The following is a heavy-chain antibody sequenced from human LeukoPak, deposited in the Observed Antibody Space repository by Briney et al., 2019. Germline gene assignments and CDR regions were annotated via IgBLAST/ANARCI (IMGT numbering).Heavy chain of an antibody. V-gene: IGHV3-21*04. CDR2: ITSSSSYI. J-gene: IGHJ3*02. Sequence: GGSLRLSCAASGFTFSSYNMNWVRQAPGKGLEWVSSITSSSSYIYYADSVKGRFTISRDNAKNSLYLQINSLRAEDTAVYYCAGTYDYVWGSGETAFDIWGQGTMVTVSS. CDR1: GFTFSSYN. D-gene: IGHD3-16*01. CDR3: AGTYDYVWGSGETAFDI.